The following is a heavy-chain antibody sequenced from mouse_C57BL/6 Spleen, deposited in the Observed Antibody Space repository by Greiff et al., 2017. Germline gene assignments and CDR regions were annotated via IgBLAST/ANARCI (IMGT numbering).Heavy chain of an antibody. CDR3: ARRATVYAMDY. D-gene: IGHD1-1*01. V-gene: IGHV1-18*01. Sequence: VQLQQSGPELVKPGASVKIPCKASGYTFTDYNMDWVRQSHGKSLEWIGDINTNNGGTIYNEKSNGKATLTADKSSSTAYMALRSLTTEDSAVYYCARRATVYAMDYWGQGTSVTVSS. CDR2: INTNNGGT. J-gene: IGHJ4*01. CDR1: GYTFTDYN.